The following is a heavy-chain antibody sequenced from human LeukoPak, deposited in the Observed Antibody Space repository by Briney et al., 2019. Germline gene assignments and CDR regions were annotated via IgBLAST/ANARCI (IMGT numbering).Heavy chain of an antibody. V-gene: IGHV4-30-4*01. Sequence: SQTLSLNCTVSGGSISSGDYYWSWIRQPPGKGLEWIGYIYYSGSTYYNPSLKSRVTISVDTSKNQFSLKLSSVTAADTAVYYCAREGGYYDSSGYYLLYFDYWGQGTLVTVSS. D-gene: IGHD3-22*01. CDR2: IYYSGST. CDR3: AREGGYYDSSGYYLLYFDY. CDR1: GGSISSGDYY. J-gene: IGHJ4*02.